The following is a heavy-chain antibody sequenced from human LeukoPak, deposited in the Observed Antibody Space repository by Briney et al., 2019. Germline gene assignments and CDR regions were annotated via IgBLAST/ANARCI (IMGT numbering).Heavy chain of an antibody. V-gene: IGHV1-2*02. CDR3: AITYYYGSGTNGAFDI. J-gene: IGHJ3*02. CDR1: GYTFTDYY. D-gene: IGHD3-10*01. CDR2: INPYTGGT. Sequence: ASVKVSCKASGYTFTDYYMHWVRQAPGQGLEWIGWINPYTGGTNYAQKFQGRVTMTRDTSISTAYMDLSRLKSDDTAICYCAITYYYGSGTNGAFDIWGQGIMVTVSS.